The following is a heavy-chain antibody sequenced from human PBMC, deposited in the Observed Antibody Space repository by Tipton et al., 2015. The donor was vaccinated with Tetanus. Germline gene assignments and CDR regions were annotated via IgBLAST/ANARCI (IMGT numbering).Heavy chain of an antibody. CDR3: AKIRSPGSAYDY. Sequence: SLRLSCAVSGFTFSNFGMSWVRQAPGKGLEWVSSIPTSGVDTSYADSVKGRFTISRDNSKNTLYLQMNNRRADDTALYYCAKIRSPGSAYDYWGPGTLVTVSS. CDR1: GFTFSNFG. V-gene: IGHV3-23*01. CDR2: IPTSGVDT. J-gene: IGHJ4*02. D-gene: IGHD3-3*01.